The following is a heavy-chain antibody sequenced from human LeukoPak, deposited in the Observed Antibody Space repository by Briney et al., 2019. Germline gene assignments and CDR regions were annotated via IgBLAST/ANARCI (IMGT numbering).Heavy chain of an antibody. CDR3: ARGVWFGELSASWFDP. J-gene: IGHJ5*02. Sequence: GESLKISCKGSGYSFTSYWIGWVRQMPGQGLEWMGIIYPGDSDTRYSPSFQGQVAISADKSISTAYLQWSSLKASDTAMYYCARGVWFGELSASWFDPWGQGTLVTVSS. CDR1: GYSFTSYW. V-gene: IGHV5-51*01. CDR2: IYPGDSDT. D-gene: IGHD3-10*01.